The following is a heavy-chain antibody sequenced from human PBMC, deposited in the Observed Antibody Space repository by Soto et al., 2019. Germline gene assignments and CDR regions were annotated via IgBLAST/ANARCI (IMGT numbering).Heavy chain of an antibody. CDR1: GFTFSSYG. Sequence: QVQLVESGGGVVQPGRSLRLSCAASGFTFSSYGMHWVRQAPGKGLEWVAVIWYDGSNKYYADSVKGRFTISRDNSKYPLYLQLNSLRAEDTAVYYCARDGSGLIPLWFGGPCYIDYWGQGTLVTVSS. D-gene: IGHD3-10*01. V-gene: IGHV3-33*01. CDR2: IWYDGSNK. J-gene: IGHJ4*02. CDR3: ARDGSGLIPLWFGGPCYIDY.